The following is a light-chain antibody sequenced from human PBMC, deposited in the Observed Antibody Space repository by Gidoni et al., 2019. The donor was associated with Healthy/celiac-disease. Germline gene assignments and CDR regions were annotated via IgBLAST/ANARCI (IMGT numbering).Light chain of an antibody. J-gene: IGKJ1*01. CDR3: QQYGSSPRT. V-gene: IGKV3-20*01. Sequence: DIVLTQSPGTLSLSPVERATLSCRARQSVSSSYLAWYQQKPGQAPRLLIYGASSMATGIPDRFSGSGSGTDFTLTISRLDPEDFAVYYCQQYGSSPRTFGQGTKVEIK. CDR1: QSVSSSY. CDR2: GAS.